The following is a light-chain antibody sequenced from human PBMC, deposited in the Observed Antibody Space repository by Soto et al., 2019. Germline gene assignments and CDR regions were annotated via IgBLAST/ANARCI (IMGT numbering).Light chain of an antibody. V-gene: IGKV1-39*01. Sequence: DIQMTQSPSSLSASVGDRVTITCRASQTITGYLNWYQQRPGKAAKLLIYAASSLQSGVPSRFSDSGSRTEFTLTINSLQPEDFATYYCQQSHGIPYTFGQGTKLEIK. J-gene: IGKJ2*01. CDR3: QQSHGIPYT. CDR1: QTITGY. CDR2: AAS.